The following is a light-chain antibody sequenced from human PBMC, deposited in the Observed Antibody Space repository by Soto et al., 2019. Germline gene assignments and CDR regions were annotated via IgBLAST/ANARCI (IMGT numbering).Light chain of an antibody. Sequence: LTQSPGTLSLSPGERATLSCRASQSISNNYLAWYQQKPGQAPRLLIYDASNRATGIPARFSGSGSGTEFTLTISRLEPEDFAVYYCQQYGSSSWTFGQGTKVDIK. V-gene: IGKV3-20*01. CDR3: QQYGSSSWT. J-gene: IGKJ1*01. CDR2: DAS. CDR1: QSISNNY.